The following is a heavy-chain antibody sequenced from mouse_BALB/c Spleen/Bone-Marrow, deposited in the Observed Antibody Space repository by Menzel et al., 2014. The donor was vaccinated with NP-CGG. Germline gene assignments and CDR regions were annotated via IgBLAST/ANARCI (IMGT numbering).Heavy chain of an antibody. CDR3: ARNGNYGGWFAY. CDR1: GFNIKDTY. Sequence: VQLQQSGAELVKPGASVKLSCTASGFNIKDTYMHWVKQRPEQGLEWIGRIDPANGNTKYDPKFQGKATITADTSSNTAYLQLSSLTSVDTAVYSCARNGNYGGWFAYWGQGTLVTVSA. J-gene: IGHJ3*01. D-gene: IGHD2-1*01. V-gene: IGHV14-3*02. CDR2: IDPANGNT.